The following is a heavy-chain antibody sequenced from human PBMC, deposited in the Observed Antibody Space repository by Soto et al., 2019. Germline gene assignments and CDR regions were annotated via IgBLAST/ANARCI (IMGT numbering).Heavy chain of an antibody. Sequence: GGSLRLSCAASGFTFSSYAMHWVRQAPGKGLEWVAVISYDGSNKYYADSVKGRFTISRDNSKNTLYPQMNSLRAEDTAVYYCARGPTHPGIRYFDWSFDYWGQGTLVTVSS. CDR3: ARGPTHPGIRYFDWSFDY. J-gene: IGHJ4*02. V-gene: IGHV3-30-3*01. CDR1: GFTFSSYA. CDR2: ISYDGSNK. D-gene: IGHD3-9*01.